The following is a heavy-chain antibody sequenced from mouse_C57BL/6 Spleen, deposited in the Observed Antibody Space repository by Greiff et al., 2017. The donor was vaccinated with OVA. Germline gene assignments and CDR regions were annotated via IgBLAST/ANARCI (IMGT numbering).Heavy chain of an antibody. CDR1: GYTFTSYW. J-gene: IGHJ4*01. V-gene: IGHV1-55*01. CDR2: IYPGSGST. Sequence: VQLQQPGAELVKPGASVQMSCKASGYTFTSYWITWVKQRPGQGLEWIGDIYPGSGSTNYHEKVKCKATLTVDTSSSTAYMQLSSLTSEDSAVYYCARQDYDGYYYAMDYWGQGTAVTVSS. D-gene: IGHD2-4*01. CDR3: ARQDYDGYYYAMDY.